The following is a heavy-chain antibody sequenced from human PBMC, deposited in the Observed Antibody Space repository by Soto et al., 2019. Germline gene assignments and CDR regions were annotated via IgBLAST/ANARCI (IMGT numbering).Heavy chain of an antibody. CDR3: GAFRSGYYQTDAFDI. V-gene: IGHV4-30-4*01. CDR1: GGSISSGDYY. J-gene: IGHJ3*02. CDR2: IYYSGST. D-gene: IGHD3-22*01. Sequence: SETQSLTCTVSGGSISSGDYYWSWIRQPPGKGLEWIGYIYYSGSTYYNPSLKSRVTISVDTSKNQFSLNLNSVTAADTAVYYCGAFRSGYYQTDAFDIWGQGTMVTVSS.